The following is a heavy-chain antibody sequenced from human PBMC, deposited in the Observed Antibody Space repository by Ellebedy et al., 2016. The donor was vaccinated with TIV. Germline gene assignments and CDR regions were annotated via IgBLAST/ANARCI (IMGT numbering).Heavy chain of an antibody. Sequence: SETLSLTCTVSGGSISSGGYYWSWIRQHPGKGLEWIGYIYYSGSTYYNPSLKSRVTISVDTSKNQFSLKLSSVTAADTAVYYCARESRYNWNDVYYYYGMDVWGQGTTVTVSS. J-gene: IGHJ6*02. D-gene: IGHD1-1*01. CDR2: IYYSGST. V-gene: IGHV4-31*03. CDR3: ARESRYNWNDVYYYYGMDV. CDR1: GGSISSGGYY.